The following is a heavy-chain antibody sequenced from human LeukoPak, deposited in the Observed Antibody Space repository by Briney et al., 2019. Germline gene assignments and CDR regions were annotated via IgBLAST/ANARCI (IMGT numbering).Heavy chain of an antibody. D-gene: IGHD3-10*01. CDR1: GYTFTGYY. V-gene: IGHV1-2*02. CDR3: ARGLIRGLSPTAY. J-gene: IGHJ4*02. Sequence: ASVKVSCKASGYTFTGYYMHWVRQAPGQGLEWMGWINPNSGGTNYAQKFQGRVTMSRDTSISTAYMELSRLRSDDTAVYYCARGLIRGLSPTAYWGQGTLVTVSS. CDR2: INPNSGGT.